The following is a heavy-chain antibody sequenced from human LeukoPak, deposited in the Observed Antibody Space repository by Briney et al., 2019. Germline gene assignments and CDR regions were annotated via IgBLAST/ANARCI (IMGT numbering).Heavy chain of an antibody. D-gene: IGHD3-10*01. CDR3: ARSLLMVRGVIKDYYYYYGMDV. V-gene: IGHV3-21*01. J-gene: IGHJ6*02. CDR1: GCTFNTYS. CDR2: ISSSSYI. Sequence: VGSLRLSCAASGCTFNTYSMNWVRQAPGKGLEWVSSISSSSYIYYADSVKGRFTISRDNAKNSLYLQMNSLRAEDTAVYYCARSLLMVRGVIKDYYYYYGMDVWGQGTTVTVSS.